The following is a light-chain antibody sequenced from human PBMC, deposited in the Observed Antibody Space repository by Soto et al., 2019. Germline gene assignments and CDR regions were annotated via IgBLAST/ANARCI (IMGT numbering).Light chain of an antibody. CDR1: QTIGSD. V-gene: IGKV3-15*01. CDR2: GAS. J-gene: IGKJ2*01. Sequence: EIVMTQSPATLSLSPGERATLSCRASQTIGSDLAWYQQRPGQAPRLLIYGASTRATGVPARFSGSGSGTEFTLTISSLQSEDFAVYYCQQYNKWPPYTFGQGTKLAIK. CDR3: QQYNKWPPYT.